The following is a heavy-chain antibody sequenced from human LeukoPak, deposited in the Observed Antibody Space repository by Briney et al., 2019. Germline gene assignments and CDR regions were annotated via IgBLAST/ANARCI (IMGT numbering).Heavy chain of an antibody. J-gene: IGHJ4*02. D-gene: IGHD6-13*01. V-gene: IGHV4-59*01. CDR2: IYYSGTI. CDR1: GRSISSYY. Sequence: PSETLSLTCTVSGRSISSYYWSWIRQPPGKGLDWIGYIYYSGTINYNPSLKSRVTISVDASKKQFSLKLSSATAADTAVDYCARGVYIAAAQYGYWGQGTLVTVSS. CDR3: ARGVYIAAAQYGY.